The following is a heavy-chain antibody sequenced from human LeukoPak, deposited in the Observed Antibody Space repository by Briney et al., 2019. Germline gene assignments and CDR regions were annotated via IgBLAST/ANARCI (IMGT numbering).Heavy chain of an antibody. CDR3: ARDVAFDI. CDR2: IYYSGST. J-gene: IGHJ3*02. CDR1: GGSISSYY. Sequence: SETLSLTCTVSGGSISSYYWSWIRQPPGKGLEWIGSIYYSGSTYYNPSLKSRVTITVDTSKNQFSLKLTSVTAADTAVYYCARDVAFDIWGQGTMVTVSS. V-gene: IGHV4-59*12.